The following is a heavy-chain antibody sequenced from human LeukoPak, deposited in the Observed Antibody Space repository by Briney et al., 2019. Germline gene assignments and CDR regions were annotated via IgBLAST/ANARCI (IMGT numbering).Heavy chain of an antibody. CDR3: ARDRDVVGAPDS. Sequence: GASVKVSCKASGGTFSSYAISWVRQAPGQGLEWMGGIIPIFGTANYAQKFQGRVTITADESTSTAYMELSSLRSEDTAVYYCARDRDVVGAPDSWGLGTLVTVSS. V-gene: IGHV1-69*13. D-gene: IGHD2-15*01. J-gene: IGHJ4*02. CDR2: IIPIFGTA. CDR1: GGTFSSYA.